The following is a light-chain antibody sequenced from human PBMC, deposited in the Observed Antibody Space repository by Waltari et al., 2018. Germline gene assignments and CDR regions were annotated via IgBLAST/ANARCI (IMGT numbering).Light chain of an antibody. CDR3: AAWDGSQFARV. Sequence: QSVLTQPPSASGTPGQRVIISCSGSSSIIGSDTVNWYQQLPGTAPRLLIYSTNQRPPGGPDRFSGSKSGTSAFLAISGLQSEDESDYYCAAWDGSQFARVFGGGTKLSVL. J-gene: IGLJ3*02. CDR2: STN. V-gene: IGLV1-44*01. CDR1: SSIIGSDT.